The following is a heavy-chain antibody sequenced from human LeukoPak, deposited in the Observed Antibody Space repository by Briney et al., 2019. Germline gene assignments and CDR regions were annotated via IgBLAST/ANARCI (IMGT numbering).Heavy chain of an antibody. CDR2: ISSSGSTI. J-gene: IGHJ4*02. CDR3: ARDLLGSHTSYSSGAWDY. CDR1: GFTFSSYA. Sequence: GGSLRLSCAASGFTFSSYAMSWIRQAPGKGLEWVSYISSSGSTIYYADSVKGRFTISRDNAKNSLYLQMNSLRAEDTAVYYCARDLLGSHTSYSSGAWDYWGQGTLVTVSS. D-gene: IGHD3-9*01. V-gene: IGHV3-11*01.